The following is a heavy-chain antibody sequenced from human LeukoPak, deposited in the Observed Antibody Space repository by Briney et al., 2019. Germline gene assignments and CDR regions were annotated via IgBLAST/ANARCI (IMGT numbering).Heavy chain of an antibody. V-gene: IGHV1-46*01. J-gene: IGHJ4*02. CDR2: INPSGGST. Sequence: ASVKVSCRASGYTFTNYYMHWVRQAPGQGLEWMGIINPSGGSTRYAQKFQSRVTMTRDTSTNTVYMELSSLRSEDTAMYYCARVASYDSSAYYGYWGQGTLVTVSS. CDR1: GYTFTNYY. CDR3: ARVASYDSSAYYGY. D-gene: IGHD3-22*01.